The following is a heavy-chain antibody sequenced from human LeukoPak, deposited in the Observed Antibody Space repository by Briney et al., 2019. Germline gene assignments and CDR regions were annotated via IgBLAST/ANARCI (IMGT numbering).Heavy chain of an antibody. CDR1: GGSISSYY. D-gene: IGHD1-26*01. CDR2: IYYSGST. J-gene: IGHJ3*02. CDR3: ARLMGATNDAFDI. Sequence: PSETLSLTCTVSGGSISSYYWSWIRQPPGKGLEWIGYIYYSGSTNYNPSLKSRVTISVDTSKNQFSLKLSSVTAADMAVYYCARLMGATNDAFDIWGQGTMVTVSS. V-gene: IGHV4-59*08.